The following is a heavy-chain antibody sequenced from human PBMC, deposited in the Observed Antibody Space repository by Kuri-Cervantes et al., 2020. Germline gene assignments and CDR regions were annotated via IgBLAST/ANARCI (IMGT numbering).Heavy chain of an antibody. CDR3: ARDAQNSDWPYYFDY. Sequence: SVKVSCKASGYTFTSYAMHWVRQAPGQGLEWMGGIIPIFGTTYRAQKFQGRVTFTTDESTSTAYMELSSLRSEDTAVYYCARDAQNSDWPYYFDYWGQGTLVTVSS. CDR2: IIPIFGTT. J-gene: IGHJ4*02. D-gene: IGHD6-19*01. CDR1: GYTFTSYA. V-gene: IGHV1-69*05.